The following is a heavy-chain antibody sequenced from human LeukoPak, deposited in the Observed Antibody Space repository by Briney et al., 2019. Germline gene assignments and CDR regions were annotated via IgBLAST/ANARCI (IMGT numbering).Heavy chain of an antibody. V-gene: IGHV3-21*01. CDR2: ISSSSSYI. CDR3: ARQGIDFWTPYWFDS. Sequence: GGSLRLSRAASGFTFSSYIIHWVRQAPGKGLEWVSSISSSSSYIYYADSVKGRFTISRDNAKNSLYLQMSSLRAEDTAVYYCARQGIDFWTPYWFDSWGQGTLVTVSS. CDR1: GFTFSSYI. D-gene: IGHD3/OR15-3a*01. J-gene: IGHJ5*01.